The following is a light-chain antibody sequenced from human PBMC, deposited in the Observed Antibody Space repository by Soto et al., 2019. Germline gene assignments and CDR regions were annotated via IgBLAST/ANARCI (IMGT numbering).Light chain of an antibody. CDR2: EVS. J-gene: IGLJ1*01. Sequence: QSALTQPASVSGSPGQSITISCTGTSSDVGAYNYVSWYQHHPGKAPKLMIYEVSSRPSGVSNRFSGSKSGNTASLTISGLQAEDEADYYCSSYTSSSTAYVFGTGSKLTVL. CDR1: SSDVGAYNY. CDR3: SSYTSSSTAYV. V-gene: IGLV2-14*01.